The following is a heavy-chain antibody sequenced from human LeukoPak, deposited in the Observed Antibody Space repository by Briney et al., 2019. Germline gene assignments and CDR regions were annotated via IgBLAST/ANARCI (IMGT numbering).Heavy chain of an antibody. Sequence: PSETLSLTCTVSGGSTSSSSYYWGWIRQPPGKGLEWIGSIYYSGSTYYNPSLKSRVTISVDTSKNQFSLKLSSVTAADTAVYYCARPATPGVFYYYMDVWGKGTTVTVSS. J-gene: IGHJ6*03. CDR3: ARPATPGVFYYYMDV. D-gene: IGHD6-13*01. CDR1: GGSTSSSSYY. CDR2: IYYSGST. V-gene: IGHV4-39*01.